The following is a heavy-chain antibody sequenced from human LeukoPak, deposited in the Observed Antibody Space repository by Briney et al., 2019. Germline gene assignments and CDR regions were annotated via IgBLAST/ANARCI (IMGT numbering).Heavy chain of an antibody. CDR2: INPNSGGT. V-gene: IGHV1-2*02. Sequence: ASVKVSFKASGYTFTDFYIHWVRQAPGQGLEWMGCINPNSGGTNYAQKFQGRVTMTRDTSISTAYIELSRLRSDDTAVYYCARVAVLMLYGSSFYYFDYWGQGALVTVSS. CDR3: ARVAVLMLYGSSFYYFDY. D-gene: IGHD2-8*01. CDR1: GYTFTDFY. J-gene: IGHJ4*02.